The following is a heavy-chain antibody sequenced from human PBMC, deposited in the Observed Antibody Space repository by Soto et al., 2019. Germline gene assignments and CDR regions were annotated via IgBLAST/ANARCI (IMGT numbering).Heavy chain of an antibody. Sequence: ASVKVSCKASGCSFTNNDVSWVRQATGQGLEWVGWMNPGSGDTGYAQKFQGRVTMTRDISIATAYMELSGLRSDDTAIYYCARMETFGSLNWFDPWGQGTLVTVSS. CDR2: MNPGSGDT. J-gene: IGHJ5*02. D-gene: IGHD3-16*01. CDR3: ARMETFGSLNWFDP. CDR1: GCSFTNND. V-gene: IGHV1-8*01.